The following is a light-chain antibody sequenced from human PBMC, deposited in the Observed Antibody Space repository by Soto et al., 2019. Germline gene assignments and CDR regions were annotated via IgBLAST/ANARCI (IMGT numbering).Light chain of an antibody. J-gene: IGLJ1*01. CDR3: SSYTNSSTPLYV. CDR2: EVS. V-gene: IGLV2-14*01. Sequence: QSVLTQPASVSGSPGQSITISCTGTSSDTAGYNYVSWYQQHPGKAPKLMIYEVSNRPSGVSNRFSGSQSGNTASLTISGLQAEDEADYYCSSYTNSSTPLYVFGTGTKLTVL. CDR1: SSDTAGYNY.